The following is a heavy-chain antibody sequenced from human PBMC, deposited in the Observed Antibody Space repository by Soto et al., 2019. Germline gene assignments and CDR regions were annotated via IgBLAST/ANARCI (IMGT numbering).Heavy chain of an antibody. V-gene: IGHV3-48*02. J-gene: IGHJ6*02. CDR2: ISSTSGTI. CDR3: ANQKIRFSVAGTLYGLGV. D-gene: IGHD6-19*01. CDR1: GFVFSTYS. Sequence: PGGSLRLSCEASGFVFSTYSMYWVRQAPGKGLEWISYISSTSGTIYYADSVKGRFTIFRDNAKNSLFLQMNGLRDDDTAVYYCANQKIRFSVAGTLYGLGVWGQGTTVTVSS.